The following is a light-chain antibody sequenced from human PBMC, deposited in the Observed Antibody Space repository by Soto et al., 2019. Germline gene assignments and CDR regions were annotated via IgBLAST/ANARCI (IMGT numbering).Light chain of an antibody. Sequence: DIQMTQSPSSLSASVGDRVTITCRASQSIARHLHWCQQKPGKAPKLLIYAASSLQSGVPSRFSGSGSGTDFTLTISSLQPEDFASYYCQQIYTIPLTFGGGTKVEIK. CDR2: AAS. CDR1: QSIARH. J-gene: IGKJ4*01. V-gene: IGKV1-39*01. CDR3: QQIYTIPLT.